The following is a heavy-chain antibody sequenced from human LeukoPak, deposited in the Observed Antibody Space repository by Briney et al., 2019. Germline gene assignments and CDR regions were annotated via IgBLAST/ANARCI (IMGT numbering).Heavy chain of an antibody. CDR2: ISGSGGTT. D-gene: IGHD5-12*01. CDR1: GFTFSNYA. Sequence: GGPLRLSCATSGFTFSNYAVSWVRQAPGKGLEWASSISGSGGTTYYADSVKGRFTISRDNSKNTLYLQMNSLRAEDTAVYYCAKDPYRASSGLVDYWGQGTLVTVSS. V-gene: IGHV3-23*01. CDR3: AKDPYRASSGLVDY. J-gene: IGHJ4*02.